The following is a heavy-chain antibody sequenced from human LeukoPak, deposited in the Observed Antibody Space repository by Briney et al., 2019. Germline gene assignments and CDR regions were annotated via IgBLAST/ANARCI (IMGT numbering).Heavy chain of an antibody. V-gene: IGHV3-74*01. CDR2: INSDGSST. J-gene: IGHJ3*02. CDR3: ARESTSAYCGGDCYSDAFDI. Sequence: PGRSLRLSCAASGFTFSSYAMHWVRQAPGKGLVWVSRINSDGSSTSYADSVKGRFTISRDNAKNTLYLQMNSLRAEDTAVYYCARESTSAYCGGDCYSDAFDIWGQGTMVTVSS. CDR1: GFTFSSYA. D-gene: IGHD2-21*02.